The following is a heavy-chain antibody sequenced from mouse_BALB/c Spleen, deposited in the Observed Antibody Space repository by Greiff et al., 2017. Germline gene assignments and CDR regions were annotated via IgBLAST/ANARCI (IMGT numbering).Heavy chain of an antibody. CDR3: ARDKTSFAY. J-gene: IGHJ3*01. CDR1: GFTFTDYY. V-gene: IGHV7-3*02. Sequence: EVHLVESGGGLVQPGGSLRLSCATSGFTFTDYYMSWVRQPPGKALEWLGFIRNKANGYTTEYSASVKGRFTISRDNSQSILYLQMNTLRAEDSATYYCARDKTSFAYWGQGTLVTVSA. CDR2: IRNKANGYTT.